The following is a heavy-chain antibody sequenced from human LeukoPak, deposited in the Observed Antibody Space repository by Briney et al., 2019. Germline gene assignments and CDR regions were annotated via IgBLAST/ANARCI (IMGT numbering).Heavy chain of an antibody. J-gene: IGHJ4*02. V-gene: IGHV3-53*01. CDR2: FYVGGAT. CDR3: ARGDGYNFFDY. D-gene: IGHD5-24*01. Sequence: GSLRLSCAASGFTVSSNYMSWVRQAPGKGLEWVSVFYVGGATYYADSVKGRFTISRDNSENTLYLQMKSLRAEDTAVYYCARGDGYNFFDYWGQGTLVTVSS. CDR1: GFTVSSNY.